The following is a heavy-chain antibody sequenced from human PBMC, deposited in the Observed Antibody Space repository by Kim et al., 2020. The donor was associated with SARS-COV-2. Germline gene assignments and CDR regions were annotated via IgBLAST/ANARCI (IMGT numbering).Heavy chain of an antibody. V-gene: IGHV3-33*01. CDR1: GFTFSSYG. Sequence: GGSLRLSCAASGFTFSSYGMHWVRQAPGKGLEWVAVIWYDGSNKYYADSVKGRFTISRDNSKNTLYLQMNSLRAEDTAVYYCARNYYDSSGSWRGYYFDYWGQGTLVTVSS. J-gene: IGHJ4*02. D-gene: IGHD3-22*01. CDR3: ARNYYDSSGSWRGYYFDY. CDR2: IWYDGSNK.